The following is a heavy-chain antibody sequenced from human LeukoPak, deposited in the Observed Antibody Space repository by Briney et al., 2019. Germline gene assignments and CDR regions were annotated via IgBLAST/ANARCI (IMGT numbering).Heavy chain of an antibody. J-gene: IGHJ6*02. CDR3: ARHRDTAVVMEYYYDMDI. D-gene: IGHD5-18*01. V-gene: IGHV4-59*08. CDR1: GGSFSGYY. Sequence: SETLSLTCASYGGSFSGYYWSWIRQPPGKGLEWIGYVYYSGTTNYNPSLESRVTISVDTSKNQFSLKLRSVTAADTAVYYCARHRDTAVVMEYYYDMDIWGQGTTVTVSS. CDR2: VYYSGTT.